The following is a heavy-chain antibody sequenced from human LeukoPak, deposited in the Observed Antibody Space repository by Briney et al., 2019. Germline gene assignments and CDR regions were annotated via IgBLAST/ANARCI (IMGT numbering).Heavy chain of an antibody. D-gene: IGHD2-2*01. CDR1: GGSISSGGYY. Sequence: PSETLSLTCTVSGGSISSGGYYWSWIRQPPGKGLEWIGYIYHSGSTYYNPSLKSRVTISVDRSKNQFSLKLSSVTAADTAVYYCARGVVPAAPIYWFDPWGQGTLVTVSS. J-gene: IGHJ5*02. CDR3: ARGVVPAAPIYWFDP. CDR2: IYHSGST. V-gene: IGHV4-30-2*01.